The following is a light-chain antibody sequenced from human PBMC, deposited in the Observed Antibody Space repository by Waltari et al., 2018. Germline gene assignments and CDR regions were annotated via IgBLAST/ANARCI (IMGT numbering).Light chain of an antibody. J-gene: IGKJ1*01. CDR1: QGISSY. CDR2: AAS. CDR3: QQYYSYPRT. Sequence: AIRMTQSPSSLPASTGDRVTITCRASQGISSYLAWYQQKPGKAPKLRIYAASTLQTGVPSRFSGSGSGTDFTLTISCLQSEDFATYYCQQYYSYPRTFGQGTKVEIK. V-gene: IGKV1-8*01.